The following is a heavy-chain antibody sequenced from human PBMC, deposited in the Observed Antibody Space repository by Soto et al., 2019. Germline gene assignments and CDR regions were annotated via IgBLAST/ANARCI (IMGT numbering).Heavy chain of an antibody. CDR1: GFTFSSYS. Sequence: EVQLVESGGGLVQPGGSLRLSCAASGFTFSSYSMNWVRQAPGKGLEWVSYISSSSSTIYYADSVKGRFTISRDNAKNSLYLQMNSLRAEDTAVYYCARGPHLAVTTYRVDYWGQGTLVTVSS. CDR3: ARGPHLAVTTYRVDY. D-gene: IGHD4-17*01. CDR2: ISSSSSTI. V-gene: IGHV3-48*01. J-gene: IGHJ4*02.